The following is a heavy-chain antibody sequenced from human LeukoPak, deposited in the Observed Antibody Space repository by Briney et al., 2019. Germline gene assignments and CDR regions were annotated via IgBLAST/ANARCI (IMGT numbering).Heavy chain of an antibody. V-gene: IGHV3-53*01. Sequence: GGSLRLSCAASEFTVSSNYMSWVRQAPGKGLEWVSVIYSGGYTYYANSVKGRFTISGDNSKNTLFLQMNSLRAEDTAVYYCAHGAMYQLDSWGQGTLVIVSS. CDR3: AHGAMYQLDS. CDR2: IYSGGYT. CDR1: EFTVSSNY. D-gene: IGHD2-2*01. J-gene: IGHJ4*02.